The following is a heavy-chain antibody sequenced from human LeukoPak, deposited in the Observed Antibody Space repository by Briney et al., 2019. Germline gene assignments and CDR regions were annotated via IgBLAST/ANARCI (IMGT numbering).Heavy chain of an antibody. Sequence: SETLSLTCAVSGGSISSGGYSWSWIRQPPGKGLEWIGSIYYSGSTYYNPSLKSRVTISVDKSKNQFSLKLSSVTAADTAVYYCARDTGDYAYDYWGQGTLVTVSS. V-gene: IGHV4-39*07. CDR1: GGSISSGGYS. J-gene: IGHJ4*02. CDR3: ARDTGDYAYDY. CDR2: IYYSGST. D-gene: IGHD4-17*01.